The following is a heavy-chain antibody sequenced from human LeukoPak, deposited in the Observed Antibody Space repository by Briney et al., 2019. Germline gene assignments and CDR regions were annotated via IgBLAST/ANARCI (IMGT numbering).Heavy chain of an antibody. J-gene: IGHJ4*02. Sequence: GGSLRLSCAASGFRFSSQEMAWVHQAPGKGLEWVSYMSKDGRTIYYADSVKGRFTISRDNTRNSLFLHLNSLRADDTAFYYCARGSFTGFDLYFDSWGQGTLVTVSS. CDR3: ARGSFTGFDLYFDS. V-gene: IGHV3-48*03. CDR1: GFRFSSQE. CDR2: MSKDGRTI. D-gene: IGHD5-12*01.